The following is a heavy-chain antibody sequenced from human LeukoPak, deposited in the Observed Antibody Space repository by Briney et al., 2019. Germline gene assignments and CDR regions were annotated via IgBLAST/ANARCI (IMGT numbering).Heavy chain of an antibody. D-gene: IGHD6-19*01. J-gene: IGHJ4*02. Sequence: GGSLRLSCAASGFTFDDYAMHWVRHAPGKGLEWVSGISWNSGSIGYADSVKGRFTISRDNAKNSLYLQMNSLRAEDTALYYCAKDISSGWYEWYFDYWGQGTLVTVSS. CDR1: GFTFDDYA. CDR2: ISWNSGSI. CDR3: AKDISSGWYEWYFDY. V-gene: IGHV3-9*01.